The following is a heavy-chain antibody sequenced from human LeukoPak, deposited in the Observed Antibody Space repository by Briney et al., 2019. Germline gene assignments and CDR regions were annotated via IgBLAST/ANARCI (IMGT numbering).Heavy chain of an antibody. V-gene: IGHV4-59*01. CDR3: ARLTGYSSESWFDP. J-gene: IGHJ5*02. Sequence: SETLSLTCTISGGSISDYYWSWIRQPPGKGLEWIGYIYYSGSTNYNPSLKSRVTISVHTSKNQFSLKLSPVTAADTAVYYCARLTGYSSESWFDPWGQGTLVTVSS. CDR1: GGSISDYY. D-gene: IGHD3-9*01. CDR2: IYYSGST.